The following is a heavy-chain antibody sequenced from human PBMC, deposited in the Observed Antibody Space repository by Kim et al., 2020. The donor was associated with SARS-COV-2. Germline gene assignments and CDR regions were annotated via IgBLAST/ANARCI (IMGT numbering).Heavy chain of an antibody. V-gene: IGHV3-30*02. Sequence: GRFTISRDNSKNTLYLQMNSLRAEDTAVYYCAKDPGVRLRLGELSLPDYWGQGTLVTVSS. D-gene: IGHD3-16*02. J-gene: IGHJ4*02. CDR3: AKDPGVRLRLGELSLPDY.